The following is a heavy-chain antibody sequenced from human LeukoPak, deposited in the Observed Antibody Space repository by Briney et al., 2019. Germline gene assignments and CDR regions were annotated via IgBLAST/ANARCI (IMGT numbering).Heavy chain of an antibody. J-gene: IGHJ4*02. CDR2: IYSGGGT. V-gene: IGHV3-53*01. D-gene: IGHD3-22*01. CDR1: NGSFSDYY. CDR3: ARVQRYYYDSSGDY. Sequence: ETLSLTCAVYNGSFSDYYWSWIRQSPGKGLEWVSVIYSGGGTYYADSVKGRFTISRDNSKNTLYLQMNSLRAEDTAVYYCARVQRYYYDSSGDYWGQGTLVTVSS.